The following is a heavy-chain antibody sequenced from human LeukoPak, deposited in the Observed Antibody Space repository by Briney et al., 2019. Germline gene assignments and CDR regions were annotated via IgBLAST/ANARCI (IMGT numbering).Heavy chain of an antibody. D-gene: IGHD6-13*01. J-gene: IGHJ1*01. CDR3: ASGPSSSWYFYFQH. V-gene: IGHV4-61*01. CDR1: GGSVSSGSNY. Sequence: PSETLSLTCTVSGGSVSSGSNYWSWIRQPPGKGLEWIGYVYYSGSTNYNPSLKSRVTISVDRSKNQFSLKLSSVTAADTAVYYCASGPSSSWYFYFQHWGQGTLVTVSS. CDR2: VYYSGST.